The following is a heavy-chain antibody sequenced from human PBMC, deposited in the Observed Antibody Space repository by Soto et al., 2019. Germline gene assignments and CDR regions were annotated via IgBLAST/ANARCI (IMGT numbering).Heavy chain of an antibody. D-gene: IGHD6-25*01. V-gene: IGHV4-4*07. CDR1: GDSMSKYY. CDR3: ARTAGAAYYFDF. CDR2: IYTSGST. J-gene: IGHJ4*02. Sequence: QVQLQESGPGLVKPSETLSLTCTVSGDSMSKYYWSWIRQPAGKGLEWIGRIYTSGSTNYKPTLTSRVNMSIDTSNNQFSLTLKSVTAADAAVYYCARTAGAAYYFDFWGQGALVTVSS.